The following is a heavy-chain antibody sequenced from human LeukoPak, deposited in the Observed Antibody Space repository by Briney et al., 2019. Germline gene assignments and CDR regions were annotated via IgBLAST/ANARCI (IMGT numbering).Heavy chain of an antibody. Sequence: SIYYSGSTYYNPSLTSRVTISVDTSKNQFSLKLSSVTAADTAVYYCARLEVGRVPKLHFDYWGQGTLVTVSS. D-gene: IGHD4-23*01. V-gene: IGHV4-39*01. CDR3: ARLEVGRVPKLHFDY. J-gene: IGHJ4*02. CDR2: IYYSGST.